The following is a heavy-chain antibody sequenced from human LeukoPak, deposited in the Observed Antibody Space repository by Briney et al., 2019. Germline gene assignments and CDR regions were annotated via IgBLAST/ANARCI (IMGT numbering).Heavy chain of an antibody. V-gene: IGHV5-51*01. J-gene: IGHJ4*02. D-gene: IGHD3-10*01. Sequence: GESLKISCKGSGYSFSTYWIGWVRQMPGKGLEWMWIIYPGDSDTRYNPSFQGQVTISADKSISTAYLQWSSLKASDTAMYYCGRHLRAGATQSNFDYWGQGTLVTVSS. CDR2: IYPGDSDT. CDR1: GYSFSTYW. CDR3: GRHLRAGATQSNFDY.